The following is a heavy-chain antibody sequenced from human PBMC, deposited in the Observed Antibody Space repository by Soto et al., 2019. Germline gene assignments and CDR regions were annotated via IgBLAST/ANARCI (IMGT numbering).Heavy chain of an antibody. Sequence: GASVKVSCKASGYTVTSYYMHWVRQVPGQGLEWMGIINPKGGSTTYAERFQGRVTMTRDTSTNTVYMELTSLTSGDTAVYYCARAGIAYCTSTTCYLYYYVMDVWGQGTTVTVSS. CDR1: GYTVTSYY. J-gene: IGHJ6*02. V-gene: IGHV1-46*01. CDR2: INPKGGST. CDR3: ARAGIAYCTSTTCYLYYYVMDV. D-gene: IGHD2-2*01.